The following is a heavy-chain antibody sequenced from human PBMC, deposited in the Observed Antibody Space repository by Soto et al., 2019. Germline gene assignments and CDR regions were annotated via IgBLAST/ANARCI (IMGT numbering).Heavy chain of an antibody. Sequence: GESLQISCKGSGYSFTSYWICWVRQMPGKGLEWMGIIYPGDSDTRYSPSFQGQVTISADKSISTAYLQWSSLKASDTAMYYCARLREWLLDDAFDIWGQGTMVTVSS. V-gene: IGHV5-51*01. CDR2: IYPGDSDT. D-gene: IGHD3-3*01. CDR1: GYSFTSYW. CDR3: ARLREWLLDDAFDI. J-gene: IGHJ3*02.